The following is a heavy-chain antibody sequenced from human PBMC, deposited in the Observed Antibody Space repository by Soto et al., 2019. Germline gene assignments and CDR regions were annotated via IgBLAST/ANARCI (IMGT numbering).Heavy chain of an antibody. Sequence: ASVKVSCKASGYTFTSYAMHWVRQAPGQRLEWMGWINGGSGNTQYSQDFQGRVTITRDTSAITVYMDLTSLRSEDTAFYSCAGEIIASGYNYGGQETLVPAS. CDR2: INGGSGNT. J-gene: IGHJ4*02. V-gene: IGHV1-3*01. D-gene: IGHD5-18*01. CDR3: AGEIIASGYNY. CDR1: GYTFTSYA.